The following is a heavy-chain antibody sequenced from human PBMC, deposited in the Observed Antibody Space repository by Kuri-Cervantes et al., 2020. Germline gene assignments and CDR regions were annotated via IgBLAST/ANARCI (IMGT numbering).Heavy chain of an antibody. CDR2: INSDGSST. Sequence: GGSLRLSCAASGFTFSSYWMHWVRQAPGKGLVWVSRINSDGSSTSYADSVKGRFTISRDNAKNTLYLQMNSLRAEDTAVYYCTKAVAGNPPDYWGQGTLVTVSS. D-gene: IGHD6-19*01. J-gene: IGHJ4*02. CDR3: TKAVAGNPPDY. V-gene: IGHV3-74*01. CDR1: GFTFSSYW.